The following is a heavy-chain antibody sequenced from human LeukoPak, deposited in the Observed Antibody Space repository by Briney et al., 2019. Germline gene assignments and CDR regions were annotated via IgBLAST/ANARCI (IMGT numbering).Heavy chain of an antibody. CDR1: GGSISSSSYY. J-gene: IGHJ5*02. V-gene: IGHV4-39*01. Sequence: SETLSLTCTVSGGSISSSSYYWGWIRQPPGKGLEWIGSIYYSGSTYYNPSLQSRVTISVDTSKNQFSLKLSSVTAADTAVYYCARHYGYYDILTGYYLNWFDPWGQGTLVTVSS. CDR2: IYYSGST. D-gene: IGHD3-9*01. CDR3: ARHYGYYDILTGYYLNWFDP.